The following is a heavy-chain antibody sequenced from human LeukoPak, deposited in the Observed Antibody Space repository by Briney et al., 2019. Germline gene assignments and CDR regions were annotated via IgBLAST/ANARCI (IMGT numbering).Heavy chain of an antibody. D-gene: IGHD5-12*01. CDR1: GYTFIGNY. CDR2: INPNSGDT. Sequence: ASVKVSCKASGYTFIGNYMHRVRQAPGQGLEWMGWINPNSGDTKSVQKFQGRVTMTRDTSISTVYMELTGLTSDDTAVYYCTRGGYSCAVDYWGQGTPVTVSS. J-gene: IGHJ4*02. V-gene: IGHV1-2*02. CDR3: TRGGYSCAVDY.